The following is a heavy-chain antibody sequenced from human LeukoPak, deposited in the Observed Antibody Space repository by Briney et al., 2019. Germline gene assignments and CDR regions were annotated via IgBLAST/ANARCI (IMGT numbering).Heavy chain of an antibody. D-gene: IGHD4-17*01. V-gene: IGHV3-15*01. J-gene: IGHJ4*02. CDR2: IKSKTDGGTT. Sequence: GGSLRLSCAASGFTFSNAWMSWVRQAPGKGLEWVGRIKSKTDGGTTDYAAPVKGRFTISRDDSKNTLYLQMNSLKTEDTAVYYCTTDTAFYGDHEGDYWGQGTLVTVSS. CDR1: GFTFSNAW. CDR3: TTDTAFYGDHEGDY.